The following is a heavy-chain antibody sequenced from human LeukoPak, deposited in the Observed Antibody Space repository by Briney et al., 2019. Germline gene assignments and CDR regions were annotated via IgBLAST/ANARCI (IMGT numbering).Heavy chain of an antibody. CDR1: GFTFSDYY. D-gene: IGHD5-24*01. J-gene: IGHJ4*02. V-gene: IGHV3-11*01. CDR3: VRHARDGYNYVEY. Sequence: PGGSLRLSCAASGFTFSDYYMSWMRQAPGKGLEWVSYISNSGTIIHDADSVKGRFTISRYNARNSLFLQMNSLRAEDTAVYYCVRHARDGYNYVEYWGQGALVTVSS. CDR2: ISNSGTII.